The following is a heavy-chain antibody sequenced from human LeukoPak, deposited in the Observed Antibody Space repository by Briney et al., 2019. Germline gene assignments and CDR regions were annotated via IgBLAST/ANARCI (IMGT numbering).Heavy chain of an antibody. CDR1: GGSISSGGYY. CDR2: IYYSGST. CDR3: ARDRNYYGMDV. J-gene: IGHJ6*02. V-gene: IGHV4-31*03. Sequence: SETLSLTCIVSGGSISSGGYYWSWIRQYPGKGLEWIGYIYYSGSTYYNPSLKSRVTISVDTSKNQFSLKLSSVTAADTAVYYCARDRNYYGMDVWGQGTTVTVSS.